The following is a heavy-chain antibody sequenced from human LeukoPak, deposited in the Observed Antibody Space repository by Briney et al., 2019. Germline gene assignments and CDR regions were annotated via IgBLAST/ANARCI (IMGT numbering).Heavy chain of an antibody. V-gene: IGHV1-8*03. CDR1: GYTFTSYD. CDR3: ARGSRAAAGKGDWFDP. J-gene: IGHJ5*02. D-gene: IGHD6-13*01. CDR2: MNPNSGNT. Sequence: ASVKVSCKASGYTFTSYDINWVRQATGQGLEWMGWMNPNSGNTGYAQKFQGRVTITRNTSISTAYMELSSLRSEDTAVHYCARGSRAAAGKGDWFDPWGQGTLVTVSS.